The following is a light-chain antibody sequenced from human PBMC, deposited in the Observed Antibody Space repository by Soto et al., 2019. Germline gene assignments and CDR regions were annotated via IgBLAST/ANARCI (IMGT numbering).Light chain of an antibody. V-gene: IGLV2-23*02. CDR1: SSDVGTYNL. CDR3: RSYAGTGTWV. CDR2: EVT. Sequence: QSALTQPPSVSGSPGQSITISCTGTSSDVGTYNLVSWYQQYPGKAPKVVISEVTKRPSGVSNRFSGSKSGNMASLTISALQAEDEADYYCRSYAGTGTWVFGGGTKVTVL. J-gene: IGLJ3*02.